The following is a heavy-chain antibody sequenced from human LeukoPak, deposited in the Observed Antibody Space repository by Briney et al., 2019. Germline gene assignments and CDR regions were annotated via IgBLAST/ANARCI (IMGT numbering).Heavy chain of an antibody. D-gene: IGHD5-24*01. CDR1: GFDFSSYW. CDR3: TRVGYIDEGIDY. Sequence: GGSLRLSCAASGFDFSSYWMTWVRQAPGKGLEWVANIKQDGSKKSYVDSVKGRFTISRDNAKNSLYLQMNSLRAEDTAIYYCTRVGYIDEGIDYWGQGTLVTVSS. V-gene: IGHV3-7*04. CDR2: IKQDGSKK. J-gene: IGHJ4*02.